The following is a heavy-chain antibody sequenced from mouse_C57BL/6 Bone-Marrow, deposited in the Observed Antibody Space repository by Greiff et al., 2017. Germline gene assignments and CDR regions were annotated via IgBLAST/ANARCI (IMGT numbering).Heavy chain of an antibody. CDR2: ISNGGGRT. CDR3: ARRGGYFEV. J-gene: IGHJ1*03. Sequence: EVQVVQSGGGLVQPGGSLKLSCAASGFTFSDYYMYWVRQTPEKRLEWVAYISNGGGRTYYPDTVKGRFTLSRDNAENTLYLQMSRLKSEDTAMYYCARRGGYFEVWGTGTTVTVSS. CDR1: GFTFSDYY. V-gene: IGHV5-12*01.